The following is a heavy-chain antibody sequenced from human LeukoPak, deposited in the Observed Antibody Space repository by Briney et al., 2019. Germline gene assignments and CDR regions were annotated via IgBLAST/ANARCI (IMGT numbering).Heavy chain of an antibody. CDR3: ARNDGHYYYYGMDV. D-gene: IGHD1-1*01. Sequence: ASVKVSCKASGDTFTSYGISRVRQAPGQWLEWMGCISAYNGNTNYAQKLQGRVTMTTDTSTSTAYMELRSLRSDDTAVYYCARNDGHYYYYGMDVWGQGTTVTVSS. V-gene: IGHV1-18*01. J-gene: IGHJ6*02. CDR2: ISAYNGNT. CDR1: GDTFTSYG.